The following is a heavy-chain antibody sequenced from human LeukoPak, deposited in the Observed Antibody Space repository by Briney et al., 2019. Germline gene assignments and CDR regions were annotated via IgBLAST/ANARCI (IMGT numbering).Heavy chain of an antibody. D-gene: IGHD6-19*01. CDR3: ARDSDSSGWLDYYMDV. V-gene: IGHV3-21*01. J-gene: IGHJ6*03. Sequence: GGSLRLSCAASGFMFSTNQMNWVRQAPGKGLEWVASISTSSNYRYYADSVQGRFTISRDNAEKSLYLQMDSLRAEDTAVYYCARDSDSSGWLDYYMDVWGKGTTVTISS. CDR2: ISTSSNYR. CDR1: GFMFSTNQ.